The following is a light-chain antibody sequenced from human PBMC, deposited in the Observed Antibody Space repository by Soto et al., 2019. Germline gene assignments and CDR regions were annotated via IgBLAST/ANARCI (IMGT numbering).Light chain of an antibody. V-gene: IGKV3-15*01. CDR1: QSVSTN. Sequence: EIVMTQSPATLSVSPGERATLSCRASQSVSTNLAWYQQKPGQAPRLLIYGASTRATDIPGRFSGSGSGTEFTLTISSLQSEDFAVYYCQQYNSWPLTFGGGTKVEIK. J-gene: IGKJ4*01. CDR2: GAS. CDR3: QQYNSWPLT.